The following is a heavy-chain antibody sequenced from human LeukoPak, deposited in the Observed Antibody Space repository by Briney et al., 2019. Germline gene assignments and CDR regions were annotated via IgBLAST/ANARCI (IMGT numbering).Heavy chain of an antibody. CDR1: GGTFSSYA. J-gene: IGHJ3*02. CDR2: IIPIFGTA. V-gene: IGHV1-69*05. CDR3: ARKVVNTPAAFDI. D-gene: IGHD3-22*01. Sequence: SVKVSCKASGGTFSSYAISWVRQAPGRGLEWMGRIIPIFGTANYAQKFQGRVTITTDESTSTAYMELSSLRSEDTAVYYCARKVVNTPAAFDIWGQGTMVTVSS.